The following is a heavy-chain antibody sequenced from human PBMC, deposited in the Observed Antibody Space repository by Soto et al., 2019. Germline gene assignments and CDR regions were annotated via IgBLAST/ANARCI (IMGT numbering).Heavy chain of an antibody. CDR2: MSGSSSTT. CDR3: AKNQERELPRVIDF. J-gene: IGHJ4*02. Sequence: GGSLRLSCATSGLTFSNYAMSWVRQAPGGGLEWVSSMSGSSSTTYYADSVRGRFTTSRDRSKNTLYLQMSSLRAEDTALYYCAKNQERELPRVIDFWGQGTLVTVS. V-gene: IGHV3-23*01. CDR1: GLTFSNYA. D-gene: IGHD1-7*01.